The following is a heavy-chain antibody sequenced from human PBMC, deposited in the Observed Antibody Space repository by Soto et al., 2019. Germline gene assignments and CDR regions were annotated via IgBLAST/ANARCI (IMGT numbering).Heavy chain of an antibody. CDR2: ISSSSSTI. D-gene: IGHD3-9*01. CDR3: ARGFTITPGAFDI. J-gene: IGHJ3*02. CDR1: GFTFSSYS. V-gene: IGHV3-48*01. Sequence: EVQLVESGGGLVQPGGSLRLSCAASGFTFSSYSMNWVRQPPGKGLAWVSYISSSSSTIYYADSVKGRFTISRDNAKNSLYLQMNSLRAEDTAVYYCARGFTITPGAFDIWGQGTMVTVSS.